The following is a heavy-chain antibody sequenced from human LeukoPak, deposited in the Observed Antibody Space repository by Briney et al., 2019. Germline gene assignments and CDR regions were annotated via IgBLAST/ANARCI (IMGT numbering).Heavy chain of an antibody. D-gene: IGHD4-17*01. V-gene: IGHV4-34*01. CDR3: ARAYGDYVWWFDP. J-gene: IGHJ5*02. Sequence: SETLSLTCAVYGGSFSGYYWSWIRQPPGKGLEWIGEINHSGSTNYNPSLKSRVTISVDTSKNQFSLKLSSVTAADTAVYYCARAYGDYVWWFDPWGQGTLVTVSS. CDR1: GGSFSGYY. CDR2: INHSGST.